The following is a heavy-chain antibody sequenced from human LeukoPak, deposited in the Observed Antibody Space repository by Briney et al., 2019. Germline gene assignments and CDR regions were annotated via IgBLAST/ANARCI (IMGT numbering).Heavy chain of an antibody. Sequence: GGSLRLSCAASGFTFSSYGMHWVRQAPGKGLGWGAVKWYDGSNHYYATSVKGRFTISTDNSKNTLYLQMNSLRAEDTAVYYCARKDGYNPLRSLNGMDVWGQGTTVTVSS. V-gene: IGHV3-33*01. D-gene: IGHD5-24*01. CDR3: ARKDGYNPLRSLNGMDV. CDR2: KWYDGSNH. J-gene: IGHJ6*02. CDR1: GFTFSSYG.